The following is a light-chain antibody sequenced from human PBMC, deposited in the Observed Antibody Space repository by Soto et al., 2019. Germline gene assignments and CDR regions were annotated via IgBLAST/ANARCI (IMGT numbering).Light chain of an antibody. V-gene: IGKV1-5*01. CDR3: QKYNSFWT. J-gene: IGKJ1*01. Sequence: DIQMTQSPSTLSASVGDRVTISCRASQPISNWLAWYQQKPGKAPKLLIYDASSVESGVPSRFSGSGSGTEFTITISSLQPEDFATYYSQKYNSFWTCGQGTKVEIK. CDR1: QPISNW. CDR2: DAS.